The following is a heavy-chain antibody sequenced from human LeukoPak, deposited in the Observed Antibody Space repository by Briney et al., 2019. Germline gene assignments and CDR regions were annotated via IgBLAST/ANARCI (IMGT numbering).Heavy chain of an antibody. CDR1: GFILSSYG. Sequence: PGRSLRLSCAVSGFILSSYGMHWVRQAPGKGLEWVAFISYDGNNKYYADSVKGRLTISRDTSKNMLFLQMNSLRAEDTAVYYCATRGSYFEDFWGQGTLVTVPS. CDR2: ISYDGNNK. CDR3: ATRGSYFEDF. J-gene: IGHJ4*02. D-gene: IGHD1-26*01. V-gene: IGHV3-30*03.